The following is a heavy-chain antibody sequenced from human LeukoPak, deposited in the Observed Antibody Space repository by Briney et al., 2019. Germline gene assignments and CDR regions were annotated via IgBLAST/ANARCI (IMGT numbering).Heavy chain of an antibody. D-gene: IGHD2-2*01. CDR2: INHSGST. Sequence: SETLSLTCAVYGGSFSGYYWSWIRQPPGKGLEWIGEINHSGSTNYNPSLESRVTISVDTSKNQFSLKLSSVTAADTAVYYCARAQGYCSSTSCYGFGWFDPWGQGTLVTVSS. CDR3: ARAQGYCSSTSCYGFGWFDP. J-gene: IGHJ5*02. V-gene: IGHV4-34*01. CDR1: GGSFSGYY.